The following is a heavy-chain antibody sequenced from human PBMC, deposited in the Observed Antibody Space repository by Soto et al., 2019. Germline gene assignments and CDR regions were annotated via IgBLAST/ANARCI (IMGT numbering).Heavy chain of an antibody. CDR1: GYTFASYD. J-gene: IGHJ4*02. V-gene: IGHV1-8*01. Sequence: QVQLVQSGAEGKKPGASGKVSFKASGYTFASYDINELRQATGQGLEWRGWMNPNSGNTGYAQKFQGRVTMTRNTSINTAYMELSSMRSEDTAVYYCARGLRFLEWLLSRWGQGTLVTVSS. CDR3: ARGLRFLEWLLSR. CDR2: MNPNSGNT. D-gene: IGHD3-3*01.